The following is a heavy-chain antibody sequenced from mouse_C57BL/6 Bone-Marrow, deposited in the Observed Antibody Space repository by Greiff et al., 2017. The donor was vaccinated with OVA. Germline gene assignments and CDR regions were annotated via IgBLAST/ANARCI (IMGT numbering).Heavy chain of an antibody. Sequence: QVQLQQPGAELVKPGASVKLSCKASGYTFTSYWMHWVKQRPGQGLEWIGMIHPNSGSTNYNEKFKSKATLTVDKSSSTAYMQLSSLTSEDSAVYYCARRGPLGLFAYWGQGTLVTVSA. D-gene: IGHD4-1*01. J-gene: IGHJ3*01. V-gene: IGHV1-64*01. CDR1: GYTFTSYW. CDR3: ARRGPLGLFAY. CDR2: IHPNSGST.